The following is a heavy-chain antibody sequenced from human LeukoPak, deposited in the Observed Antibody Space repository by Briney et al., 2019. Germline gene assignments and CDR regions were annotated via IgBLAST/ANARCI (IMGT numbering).Heavy chain of an antibody. CDR1: GYSFIDYY. CDR3: ARDSRYNNVGDY. D-gene: IGHD3-10*01. Sequence: ASVKVSCTASGYSFIDYYIHWVRQAPGQGLEWMGWINPNSGGTNYAQKFQGRVTMTRDTSISTAYMELSRLRSDDTAVYFCARDSRYNNVGDYWGQGTLVTVSS. J-gene: IGHJ4*02. V-gene: IGHV1-2*02. CDR2: INPNSGGT.